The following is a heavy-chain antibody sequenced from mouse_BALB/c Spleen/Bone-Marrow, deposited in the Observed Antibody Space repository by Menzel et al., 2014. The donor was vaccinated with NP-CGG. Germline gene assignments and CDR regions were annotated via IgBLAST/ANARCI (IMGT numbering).Heavy chain of an antibody. CDR1: GYTFTSYW. V-gene: IGHV1-59*01. CDR3: ARRTLAMDY. CDR2: IDPSNSET. Sequence: VHLVESGPELVRPGTSVKMSCKASGYTFTSYWMHWVKQRPGQGLEWIAMIDPSNSETRLNQKFKDKATLNVDKFSYTAYMQFSSLTSEDSAVYYCARRTLAMDYWGQGTSVTVSS. J-gene: IGHJ4*01.